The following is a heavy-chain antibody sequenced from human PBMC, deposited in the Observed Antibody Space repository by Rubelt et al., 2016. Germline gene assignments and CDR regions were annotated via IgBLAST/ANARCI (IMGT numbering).Heavy chain of an antibody. D-gene: IGHD4-17*01. J-gene: IGHJ3*02. CDR2: ISSDNSTI. CDR3: ARDNYGDYGSGAFDI. CDR1: GFTFSSYS. V-gene: IGHV3-48*04. Sequence: EVQLVESGGGLVQPGGSLRLSCAASGFTFSSYSMNWVRQAPGKGLEWVSYISSDNSTIYYAHSVKGRFTISRDNAKKSLFLQMNSLGAEDTAVYYCARDNYGDYGSGAFDIWGQGTMVTVSS.